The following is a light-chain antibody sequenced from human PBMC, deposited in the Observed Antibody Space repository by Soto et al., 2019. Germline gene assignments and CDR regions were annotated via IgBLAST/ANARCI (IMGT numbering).Light chain of an antibody. CDR3: QHYVTWPLA. CDR1: RGIGST. J-gene: IGKJ4*01. CDR2: DTS. V-gene: IGKV3-15*01. Sequence: EVVMTQSPATLSVSTGERATLSCRASRGIGSTLAWYQQKPGQTPRLLIYDTSTRATGVPGRFIGSRSGTEFTLTITSLQSEDFAIYYCQHYVTWPLAFGGGTRVENK.